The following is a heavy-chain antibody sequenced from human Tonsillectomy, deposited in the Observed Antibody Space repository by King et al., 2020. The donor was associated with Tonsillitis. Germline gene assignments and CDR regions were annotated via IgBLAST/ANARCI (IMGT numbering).Heavy chain of an antibody. CDR2: INHSGST. CDR3: ARGRMVLMVYSIGPHYVDY. D-gene: IGHD2-8*01. V-gene: IGHV4-34*01. CDR1: GGSFSGYD. J-gene: IGHJ4*02. Sequence: VQLQQWGAGLLKPSETLSLSCGVYGGSFSGYDWNWIRQPPGKGLEWIGEINHSGSTNYNPSLKSRVTISVDKSKNQFSLKLSSVTAADTAVYYCARGRMVLMVYSIGPHYVDYWGQGTLVTVSS.